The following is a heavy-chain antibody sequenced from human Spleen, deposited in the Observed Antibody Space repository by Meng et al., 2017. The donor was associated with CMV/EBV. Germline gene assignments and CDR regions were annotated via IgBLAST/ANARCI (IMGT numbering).Heavy chain of an antibody. V-gene: IGHV5-51*01. D-gene: IGHD4-11*01. J-gene: IGHJ3*02. CDR2: VYPGDSDT. CDR3: VRLRTTPDGLDI. CDR1: GYSFTTYW. Sequence: KVSCKASGYSFTTYWIGWVRQMPGRGLEWMGLVYPGDSDTKYSPSFRGQVTISGDKSISAAYLQWSSLKASDTAVYYCVRLRTTPDGLDIWGQGTMVTVSS.